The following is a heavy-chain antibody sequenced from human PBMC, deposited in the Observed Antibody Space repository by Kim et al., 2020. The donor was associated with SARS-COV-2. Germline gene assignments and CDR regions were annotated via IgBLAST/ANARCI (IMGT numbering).Heavy chain of an antibody. CDR3: ARGPPKLTVTTMFRWFDP. D-gene: IGHD4-17*01. V-gene: IGHV3-30*04. CDR2: ISYDGSNK. CDR1: GFTFSSYA. J-gene: IGHJ5*02. Sequence: GGSLRLSCAASGFTFSSYAMHWVRQAPGKGLEWVAVISYDGSNKYYADSVKGRFTISRDNSKNTLYLQMNSLRAEDTAVYYCARGPPKLTVTTMFRWFDPWGQGTLVTVSS.